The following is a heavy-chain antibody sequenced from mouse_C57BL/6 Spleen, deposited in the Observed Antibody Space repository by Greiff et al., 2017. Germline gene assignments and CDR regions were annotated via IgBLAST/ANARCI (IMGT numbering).Heavy chain of an antibody. CDR1: GYTFTSYG. V-gene: IGHV1-81*01. D-gene: IGHD1-1*01. CDR2: IYPRSGNT. Sequence: QVKLQQSGAELARPGASVKLSCKASGYTFTSYGISWVKQRTGQGLEWIGEIYPRSGNTYYNEKFKGKDTLTADKSSSTAYMELRSLTSEDSAVYFCARGRATVAWDFDVWGTGTSVTVSS. J-gene: IGHJ1*03. CDR3: ARGRATVAWDFDV.